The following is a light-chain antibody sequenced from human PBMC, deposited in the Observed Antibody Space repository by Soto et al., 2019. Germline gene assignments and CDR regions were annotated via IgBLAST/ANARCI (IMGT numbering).Light chain of an antibody. CDR2: GAS. CDR1: QSVSSN. J-gene: IGKJ1*01. CDR3: QQYNNWPPRGT. V-gene: IGKV3-15*01. Sequence: EIVMTQSPATLSVSPGERATLSCRASQSVSSNLAWYQQKPGQAPRLLIYGASTRATGIPARFSGSESGTEFTLTISSLQSEDCAVYYCQQYNNWPPRGTFGQGPKVEIK.